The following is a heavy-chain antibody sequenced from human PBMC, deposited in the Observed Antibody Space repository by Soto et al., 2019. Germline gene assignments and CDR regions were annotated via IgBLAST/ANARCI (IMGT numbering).Heavy chain of an antibody. CDR3: PRVLRVVASKNYDWFDP. D-gene: IGHD2-15*01. Sequence: PETLSLTXTVSGVSITGYYWSWIRQPPGRGLEWIGYTYYSGSTNYNPSLKSRVTISVDTSKNQFSLKLTSVTAADTAVYFCPRVLRVVASKNYDWFDPWGQGTLVTVSS. V-gene: IGHV4-59*01. CDR2: TYYSGST. CDR1: GVSITGYY. J-gene: IGHJ5*02.